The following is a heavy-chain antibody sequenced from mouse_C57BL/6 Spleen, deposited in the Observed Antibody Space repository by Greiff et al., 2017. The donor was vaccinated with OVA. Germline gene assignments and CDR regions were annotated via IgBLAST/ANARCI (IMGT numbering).Heavy chain of an antibody. Sequence: QVHLKQPGAELVKPGASVKLSCKASGYTFTSYWMQWVKQRPGQGLEWIGEIDPSDSYTNYNQKFKGKATLTVDTSSSTAYMQLSSLTSEDSAVYYCARGGREFAYWGQGTLVTVSA. CDR2: IDPSDSYT. D-gene: IGHD3-3*01. CDR1: GYTFTSYW. V-gene: IGHV1-50*01. J-gene: IGHJ3*01. CDR3: ARGGREFAY.